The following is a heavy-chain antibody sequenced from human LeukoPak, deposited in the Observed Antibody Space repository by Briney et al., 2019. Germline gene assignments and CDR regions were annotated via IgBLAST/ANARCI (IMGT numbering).Heavy chain of an antibody. CDR1: GFTFSSYG. D-gene: IGHD3-10*01. CDR3: ARVDYYGSGSYYIQHFDY. J-gene: IGHJ4*02. V-gene: IGHV3-30*03. Sequence: GGSLRLSCAASGFTFSSYGMHWVRQAPGKGLEWVAVISYDGSNKYYADSVKGRFTISRDNSKNTLYLQMNSLRAEDTAVYYCARVDYYGSGSYYIQHFDYWGQGPLVTVSS. CDR2: ISYDGSNK.